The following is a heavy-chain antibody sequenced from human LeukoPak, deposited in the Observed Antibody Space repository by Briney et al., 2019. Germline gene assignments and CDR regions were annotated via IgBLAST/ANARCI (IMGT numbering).Heavy chain of an antibody. CDR3: ARGPVWGDYGWSYFDY. CDR2: IYRGGST. J-gene: IGHJ4*02. CDR1: GITVSTKY. D-gene: IGHD4/OR15-4a*01. V-gene: IGHV3-66*01. Sequence: GGSLRLSCAASGITVSTKYMSWVRQAPGKGLEWVSVIYRGGSTYYADSVKGRFSISGDNSKNTLYLQMNSLRAEDTAVYYCARGPVWGDYGWSYFDYWGQGTLVTVSS.